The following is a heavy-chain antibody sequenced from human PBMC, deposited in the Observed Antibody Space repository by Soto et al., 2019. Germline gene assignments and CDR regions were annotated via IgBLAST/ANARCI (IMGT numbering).Heavy chain of an antibody. Sequence: QVQLVQSGAEVKKPGSSVKVSCKASGGNFNNYAISWVRQAPAQGLQWMGGIIPSIDTTHYAQKLQGRVTISADRGRTTVYMELSGLTSDDSATYFCAREPRDRAAFSLWGQGTVDTVS. CDR2: IIPSIDTT. CDR3: AREPRDRAAFSL. J-gene: IGHJ3*01. V-gene: IGHV1-69*06. CDR1: GGNFNNYA. D-gene: IGHD2-21*01.